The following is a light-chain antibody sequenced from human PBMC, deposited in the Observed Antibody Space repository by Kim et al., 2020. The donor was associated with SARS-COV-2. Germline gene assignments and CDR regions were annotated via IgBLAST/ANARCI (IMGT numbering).Light chain of an antibody. CDR3: QQHKKRTPTWT. CDR1: QSIDTN. V-gene: IGKV3-15*01. CDR2: GAS. Sequence: EVVMTQSPATMSVSPGERVTLSCRASQSIDTNLAWYHQKPGQAPRLLIYGASTRATDIPARFSGGGSGTEFTLTISSLQSEDFAVYYCQQHKKRTPTWTFGQGTKVDIK. J-gene: IGKJ1*01.